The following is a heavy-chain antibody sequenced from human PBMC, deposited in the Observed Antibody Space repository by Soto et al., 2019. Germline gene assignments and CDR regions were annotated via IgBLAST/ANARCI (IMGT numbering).Heavy chain of an antibody. CDR1: GGTFSSYA. D-gene: IGHD3-16*01. CDR2: IIPIFGTA. CDR3: ASSTFARVTSSPPYAWYDP. Sequence: QVQLVQSGAEVKKPGSSVKVSCKASGGTFSSYAISWVRQAPGQGLEWMGGIIPIFGTANYAQKFQGRITITTKDNTPTAYMDPRSLRSADPAVYYCASSTFARVTSSPPYAWYDPWRQATLLTVPS. J-gene: IGHJ5*02. V-gene: IGHV1-69*05.